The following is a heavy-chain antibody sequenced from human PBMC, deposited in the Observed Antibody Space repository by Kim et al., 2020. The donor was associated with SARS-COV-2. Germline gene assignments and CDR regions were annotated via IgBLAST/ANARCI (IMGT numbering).Heavy chain of an antibody. Sequence: GGSLRLSCAASGFTFSSYGMHWVRQAPGKGLEWVAVISFDGSDKYYADSVKGRFTISRDNSKNTLYVQMNSLRAEDTAVYYCARDSRGDYYFDLWGQGTLVTVSS. CDR1: GFTFSSYG. V-gene: IGHV3-33*05. CDR2: ISFDGSDK. J-gene: IGHJ4*02. D-gene: IGHD4-17*01. CDR3: ARDSRGDYYFDL.